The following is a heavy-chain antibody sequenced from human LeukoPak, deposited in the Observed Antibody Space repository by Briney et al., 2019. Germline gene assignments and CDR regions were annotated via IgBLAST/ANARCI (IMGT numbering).Heavy chain of an antibody. CDR2: IYHSGST. D-gene: IGHD3-10*01. V-gene: IGHV4-4*02. CDR3: ARSIHVPPKFLWFGDSTPPRAFDY. CDR1: GGSISSSNW. J-gene: IGHJ4*02. Sequence: SGTLSLTCAVSGGSISSSNWWSWVRQPPGKGLEWIGEIYHSGSTNYNPSLKSRVTISVDKSKNQFSLKLSSVTAADTAVYYCARSIHVPPKFLWFGDSTPPRAFDYWGQGTLVTVSS.